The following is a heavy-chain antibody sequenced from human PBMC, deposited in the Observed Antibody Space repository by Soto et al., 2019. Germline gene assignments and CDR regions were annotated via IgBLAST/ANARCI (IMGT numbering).Heavy chain of an antibody. J-gene: IGHJ4*02. CDR1: GFTFTSSA. CDR3: ATEVTIFGVGSS. CDR2: IVVGSGNT. Sequence: SVKVSCKASGFTFTSSAVQWVRQARGQRLEWIGWIVVGSGNTNYAQKFQERVTITRDMSTSTAYMELSSLRSEDTAVYYCATEVTIFGVGSSWGQGTLVTVSS. V-gene: IGHV1-58*01. D-gene: IGHD3-3*01.